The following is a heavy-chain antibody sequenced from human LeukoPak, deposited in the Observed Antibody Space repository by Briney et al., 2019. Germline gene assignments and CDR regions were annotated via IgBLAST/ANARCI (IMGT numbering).Heavy chain of an antibody. Sequence: GGSLRLSCAASGFTFSSSAMNWVRQAPGKGLEWVSSINNVASHIYYAHSVKGRFTISRDKSKNSLYLQMNSLRPDDTALYYCAKDGGRYRFDFWGQGTMVTVSS. D-gene: IGHD3-16*02. CDR1: GFTFSSSA. CDR3: AKDGGRYRFDF. J-gene: IGHJ4*02. V-gene: IGHV3-21*01. CDR2: INNVASHI.